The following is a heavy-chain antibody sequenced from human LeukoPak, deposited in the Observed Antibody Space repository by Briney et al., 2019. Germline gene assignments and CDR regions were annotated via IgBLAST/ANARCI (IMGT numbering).Heavy chain of an antibody. CDR2: IIPILGIA. Sequence: ASVKVSCKASGGTFSSYAISWVRQAPGQGLEWMGRIIPILGIANYAQKFQGRVTITADKSTSTAYMELSSLRSEDTAVYYCARQSSGWYFDYWGQGTLVTVSS. CDR1: GGTFSSYA. J-gene: IGHJ4*02. D-gene: IGHD6-19*01. CDR3: ARQSSGWYFDY. V-gene: IGHV1-69*04.